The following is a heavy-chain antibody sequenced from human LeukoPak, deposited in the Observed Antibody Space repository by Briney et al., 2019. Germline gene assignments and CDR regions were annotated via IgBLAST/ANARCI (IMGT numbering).Heavy chain of an antibody. Sequence: SETLSLTCAVFGGSLSTYDWSWFRQAPGKGLEWIGKIGHGGDTNYNPSLNGRVTISVDTFRNQVSLKLTSVTAADTAVYYCARGPSPSYGAWFGPWGQGTLVTVSS. CDR2: IGHGGDT. CDR3: ARGPSPSYGAWFGP. V-gene: IGHV4-34*01. CDR1: GGSLSTYD. D-gene: IGHD3-16*01. J-gene: IGHJ5*02.